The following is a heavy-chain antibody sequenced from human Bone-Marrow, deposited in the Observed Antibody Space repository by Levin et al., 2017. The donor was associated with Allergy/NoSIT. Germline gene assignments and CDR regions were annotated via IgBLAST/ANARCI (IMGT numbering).Heavy chain of an antibody. V-gene: IGHV4-4*02. Sequence: PGGSLRLSCTVSGDSITNNYYWSWIRQPPGKGLEWIGEIYHNGVTNYNPSLRGRVTISVDESNNQFSLKLTSVTAADTAIYYCARWRMPAAVGSFDCWGQGTLVTVSS. CDR2: IYHNGVT. D-gene: IGHD2-2*01. J-gene: IGHJ4*02. CDR3: ARWRMPAAVGSFDC. CDR1: GDSITNNYY.